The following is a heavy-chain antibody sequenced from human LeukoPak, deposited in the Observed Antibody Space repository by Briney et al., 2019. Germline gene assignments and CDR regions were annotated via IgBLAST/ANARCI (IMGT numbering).Heavy chain of an antibody. D-gene: IGHD5-12*01. V-gene: IGHV4-59*01. CDR3: ARDLRSGYDFVDY. CDR1: GASISEYF. Sequence: RTSENLSLTCSVSGASISEYFWSWIRQPPGQTLEWIGYVSKTGSTNYNPSLRSRVTISKDTSRNQLSLKLTSATAADTAVYYCARDLRSGYDFVDYWGQGTLVTVSS. CDR2: VSKTGST. J-gene: IGHJ4*02.